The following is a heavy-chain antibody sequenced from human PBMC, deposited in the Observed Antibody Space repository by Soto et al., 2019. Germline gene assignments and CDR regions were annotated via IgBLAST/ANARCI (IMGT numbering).Heavy chain of an antibody. CDR2: ISVYNGNT. J-gene: IGHJ5*02. CDR1: GYTFTSYG. Sequence: GASVKVSCKASGYTFTSYGISWVRQAPGQGLEWIGWISVYNGNTDYAQRFQGRVTMTTDTSTSTAYMELRSLRSDDTAVYYCATSYDSGFDPWGQGALVTVSS. D-gene: IGHD5-12*01. V-gene: IGHV1-18*04. CDR3: ATSYDSGFDP.